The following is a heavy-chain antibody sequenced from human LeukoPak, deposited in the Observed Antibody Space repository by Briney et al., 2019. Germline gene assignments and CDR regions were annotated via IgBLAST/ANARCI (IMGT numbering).Heavy chain of an antibody. J-gene: IGHJ4*02. CDR2: ISTSGSTI. D-gene: IGHD6-19*01. CDR1: GFTFSDYY. Sequence: GGSLRLSCAASGFTFSDYYMSWIRQAPGKGLEWVSYISTSGSTIYYADSVRGRFTISRDNAKNSLSLQMNSLRAEDTALYYCARDMVSEAGTRWGDYWGQGILVTVSS. V-gene: IGHV3-11*04. CDR3: ARDMVSEAGTRWGDY.